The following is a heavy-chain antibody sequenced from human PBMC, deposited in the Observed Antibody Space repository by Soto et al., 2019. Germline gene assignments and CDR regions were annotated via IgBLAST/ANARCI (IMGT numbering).Heavy chain of an antibody. CDR3: APRAAGELFPLLGY. V-gene: IGHV3-30*03. D-gene: IGHD3-10*01. Sequence: QVQLVESGGGVVQPGRSLRLSCAASGFTFSSYGMHWVRQAPGKGLEWVAVISDDGSNKYYADSVKGRFTISRDNSKNTLYLQMNSLRAEDTAVYYCAPRAAGELFPLLGYWGQGTLVTVSS. CDR1: GFTFSSYG. CDR2: ISDDGSNK. J-gene: IGHJ4*02.